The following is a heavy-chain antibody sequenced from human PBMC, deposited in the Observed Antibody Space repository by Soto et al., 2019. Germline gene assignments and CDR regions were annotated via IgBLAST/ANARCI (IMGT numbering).Heavy chain of an antibody. CDR2: IYYSGST. D-gene: IGHD6-13*01. J-gene: IGHJ3*02. V-gene: IGHV4-59*07. CDR1: AISTTTYI. CDR3: TRGRQQLVNHHAFDI. Sequence: PSVTLSHTCPLTAISTTTYIWSCFWQPPGKGLEWIGYIYYSGSTNYNPSLKSRVTISVDTSKNQFSLRLSSVTAADTAVYYCTRGRQQLVNHHAFDIWGQGTMVT.